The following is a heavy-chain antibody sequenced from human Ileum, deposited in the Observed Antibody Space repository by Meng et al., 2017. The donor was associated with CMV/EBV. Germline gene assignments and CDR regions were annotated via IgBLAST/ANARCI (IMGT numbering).Heavy chain of an antibody. J-gene: IGHJ4*02. V-gene: IGHV3-53*01. Sequence: VALVEVGGGLTQPGGSLSLSCAASGFIVSRNFMNWVRQAPGKGLEWVSVIYTGGSTYYADSVKGRFTISRDNSKNTLYLQMNSLRAEDTAVYYCARGYGDYWGQGTLVTVSS. CDR3: ARGYGDY. CDR1: GFIVSRNF. D-gene: IGHD1-1*01. CDR2: IYTGGST.